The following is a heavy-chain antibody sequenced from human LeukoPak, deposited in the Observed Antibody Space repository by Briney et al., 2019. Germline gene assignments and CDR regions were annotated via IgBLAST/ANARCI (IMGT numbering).Heavy chain of an antibody. CDR2: IYYTGGT. Sequence: SETLSLTCTVSGGSIGSDYWTWIRQPPGKGLEYIGYIYYTGGTNYNPSFKSRVTISVDTSKNQFSLKLSSVTAADTAVYFCAKYGNSGWVIDNWGQGTLVTVSS. J-gene: IGHJ4*02. D-gene: IGHD6-19*01. CDR1: GGSIGSDY. V-gene: IGHV4-59*08. CDR3: AKYGNSGWVIDN.